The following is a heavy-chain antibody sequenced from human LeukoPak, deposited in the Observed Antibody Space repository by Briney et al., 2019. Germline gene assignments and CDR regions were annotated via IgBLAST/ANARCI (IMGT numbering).Heavy chain of an antibody. Sequence: SETLSLTCTVSGGSISSYYWSWIRQPAGKGLEWIGRIYTSGSTNYHPSLKSRVTISVDTSKNQFSLKLSSVTAADTAVYYCATPRGYSYGREFGYWGQGTLVTVSS. V-gene: IGHV4-4*07. J-gene: IGHJ4*02. CDR3: ATPRGYSYGREFGY. D-gene: IGHD5-18*01. CDR1: GGSISSYY. CDR2: IYTSGST.